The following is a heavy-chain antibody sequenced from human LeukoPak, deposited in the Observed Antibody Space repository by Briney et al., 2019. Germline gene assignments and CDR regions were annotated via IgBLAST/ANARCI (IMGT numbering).Heavy chain of an antibody. D-gene: IGHD3-3*01. CDR1: GYTFTSYG. V-gene: IGHV1-18*01. CDR3: ARRQRYDFWSGYEAYYYGMDV. J-gene: IGHJ6*02. CDR2: ISAYNGNT. Sequence: ASVKVPCKASGYTFTSYGISWVRQAPGQGLEWMGWISAYNGNTNYAQKPQGRVTMTTDTSTSTAYMELRSLRSDDTAVYYCARRQRYDFWSGYEAYYYGMDVWGQGTTVTVSS.